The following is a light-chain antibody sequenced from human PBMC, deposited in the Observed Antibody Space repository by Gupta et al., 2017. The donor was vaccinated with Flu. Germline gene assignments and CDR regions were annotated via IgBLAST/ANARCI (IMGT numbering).Light chain of an antibody. CDR3: QQRYNWPIT. CDR1: QSISTF. V-gene: IGKV3-11*01. Sequence: PATLSLSPGERATLSCRASQSISTFLAWYQQKPGQAPRLLIYEASNRATGLPARFSGSGSGTXFALTIXSREPEDFAVYYCQQRYNWPITFGXGTKVEI. J-gene: IGKJ4*01. CDR2: EAS.